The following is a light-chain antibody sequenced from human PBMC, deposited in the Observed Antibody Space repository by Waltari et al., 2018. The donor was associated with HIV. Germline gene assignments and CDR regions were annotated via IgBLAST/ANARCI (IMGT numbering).Light chain of an antibody. V-gene: IGKV1-39*01. J-gene: IGKJ4*01. CDR1: HNINTY. CDR3: QQSYRLSLT. Sequence: DIQLTQSPSYLSASVGDRVNIPCRASHNINTYLHRYQQKPGKARRLLVYAATILQSEVPSRFDGGEAGTEFSLTISSLQPDDFATYLCQQSYRLSLTLGGGTRVEF. CDR2: AAT.